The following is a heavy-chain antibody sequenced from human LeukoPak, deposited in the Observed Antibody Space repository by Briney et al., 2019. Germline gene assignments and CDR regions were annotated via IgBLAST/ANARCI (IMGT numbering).Heavy chain of an antibody. V-gene: IGHV4-59*01. Sequence: PSETLSLTCTVSGGSINSYYWSWIRQPPGKGLECIGYIHYAGSTNYNPSLKSRVTISVDTSKSQFSLKLSSVTAADTAIYYCARGGYYGSGNDFRFDPWGQGTLVTVSS. CDR2: IHYAGST. CDR1: GGSINSYY. CDR3: ARGGYYGSGNDFRFDP. J-gene: IGHJ5*02. D-gene: IGHD3-10*01.